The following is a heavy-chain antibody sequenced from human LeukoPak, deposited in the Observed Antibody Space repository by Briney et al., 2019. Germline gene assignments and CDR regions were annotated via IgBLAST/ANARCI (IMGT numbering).Heavy chain of an antibody. D-gene: IGHD6-19*01. CDR3: ATIVSDSSGWYHFDH. V-gene: IGHV3-66*01. CDR1: GFTFSSKY. CDR2: INSGGTT. J-gene: IGHJ4*02. Sequence: PGGSLRLSCAASGFTFSSKYMAWVRQAPGKGLEWVSFINSGGTTNYADSVKGRFTISRDYSKNTLNLEMNSLRAEDTAVYYCATIVSDSSGWYHFDHWGQGALVTVSS.